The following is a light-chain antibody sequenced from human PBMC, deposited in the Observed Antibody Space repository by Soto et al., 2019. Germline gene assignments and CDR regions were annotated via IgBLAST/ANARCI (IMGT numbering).Light chain of an antibody. J-gene: IGKJ1*01. CDR3: EQYSDNWT. CDR2: KAS. V-gene: IGKV1-5*03. Sequence: DIQMTQAPSTLSASVGDRVTITCRASQSISSWLAWYQQKPGKAPNLLIYKASTLQSGDPSRFSGSGAGTEFTLTISSLQHDDSATYYCEQYSDNWTFGQGTKVEIK. CDR1: QSISSW.